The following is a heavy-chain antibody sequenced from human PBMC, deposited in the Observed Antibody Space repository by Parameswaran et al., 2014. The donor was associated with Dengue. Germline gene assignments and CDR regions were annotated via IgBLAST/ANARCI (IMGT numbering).Heavy chain of an antibody. V-gene: IGHV3-15*01. CDR2: IKSKTDGGTT. CDR3: STDWRGYSGYAF. J-gene: IGHJ4*02. Sequence: VRQAPGKGLEWVGRIKSKTDGGTTDYAAPVKGRFTISRDDSKNTLYLQMNSLKTEDTAVYYCSTDWRGYSGYAFWGQGTLVTVSS. D-gene: IGHD5-12*01.